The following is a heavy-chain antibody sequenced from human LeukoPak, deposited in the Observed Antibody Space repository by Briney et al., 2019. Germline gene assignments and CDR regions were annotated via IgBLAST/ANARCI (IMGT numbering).Heavy chain of an antibody. CDR3: ARGPMVRGVIIGGYYFDY. CDR2: INPNSGGT. D-gene: IGHD3-10*01. CDR1: GYTFTGYY. J-gene: IGHJ4*02. V-gene: IGHV1-2*04. Sequence: GASVKVSCKASGYTFTGYYMHWVRQAPGQGLEWKGWINPNSGGTNYAQKFQGWVTMTRDTSISTAYMELSRLRSDDTAVYYCARGPMVRGVIIGGYYFDYWGQGTLVTVSS.